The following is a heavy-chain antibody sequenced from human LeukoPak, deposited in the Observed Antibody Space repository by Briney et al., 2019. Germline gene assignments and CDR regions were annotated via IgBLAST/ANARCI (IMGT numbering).Heavy chain of an antibody. J-gene: IGHJ6*02. Sequence: PGGSLRLSCAASGFTFSSYSMNWVRQAPGKGLEWVSYVSISSSAIYYADSVKGRFTISRDNAKNSLYLQMNSLRAEDTAVYYCARGEIAAAGTALGDYYYGMDVWGQGTTVTVSS. CDR1: GFTFSSYS. CDR2: VSISSSAI. V-gene: IGHV3-21*05. CDR3: ARGEIAAAGTALGDYYYGMDV. D-gene: IGHD6-13*01.